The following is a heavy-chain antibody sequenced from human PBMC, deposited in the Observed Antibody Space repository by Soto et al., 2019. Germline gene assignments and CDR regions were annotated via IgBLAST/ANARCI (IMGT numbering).Heavy chain of an antibody. V-gene: IGHV1-46*01. Sequence: ASVKVSFKASGFTFTSYYMHWVRQAPGQGLEWMGIINPSGGSTSYAQKFQGRVTMTRDTSTSTVYMELSSLRSEDTAVYYCASVHYDSSGYSPSWGQGTPVTVSS. CDR2: INPSGGST. D-gene: IGHD3-22*01. CDR1: GFTFTSYY. CDR3: ASVHYDSSGYSPS. J-gene: IGHJ5*02.